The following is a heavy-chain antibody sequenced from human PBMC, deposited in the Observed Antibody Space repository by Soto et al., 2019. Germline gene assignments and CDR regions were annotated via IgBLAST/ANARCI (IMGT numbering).Heavy chain of an antibody. CDR1: GGSVSSGDYY. J-gene: IGHJ5*02. CDR2: VYYGGST. Sequence: SETLSLTCTVSGGSVSSGDYYWTWIRQPPGKGLEWIGYVYYGGSTNYNPSLKSRVSISAETAKNQFSLKLSSVTAADTAVYYCARIPVDTYMIYWFDPWGQGILVTVSS. D-gene: IGHD5-18*01. V-gene: IGHV4-61*08. CDR3: ARIPVDTYMIYWFDP.